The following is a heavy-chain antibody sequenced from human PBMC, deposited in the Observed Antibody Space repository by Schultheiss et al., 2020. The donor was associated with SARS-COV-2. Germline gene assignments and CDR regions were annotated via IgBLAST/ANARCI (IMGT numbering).Heavy chain of an antibody. Sequence: SVKVSCKASGYTFTSYDINWVRQAPGQGLEWMGGLIPIFGTSNYAQKFQGRVTITADESTSTAYMELRSLRSDDTAVYYCAREDYYYGMDVWGQGTTVTVAS. CDR2: LIPIFGTS. V-gene: IGHV1-69*13. CDR1: GYTFTSYD. CDR3: AREDYYYGMDV. J-gene: IGHJ6*02.